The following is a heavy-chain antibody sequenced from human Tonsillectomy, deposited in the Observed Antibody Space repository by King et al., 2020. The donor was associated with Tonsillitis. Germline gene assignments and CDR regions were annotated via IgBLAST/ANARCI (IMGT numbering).Heavy chain of an antibody. J-gene: IGHJ4*02. CDR3: TRDLGPDYVWGSLDY. V-gene: IGHV3-49*03. Sequence: VQLVETGGGLVQPGRSLRLSCTASGFTFGDYAMSWFRQAPGKGLEWVGFIRSKAYGGTTEYAASVNGRFTISRDDSKSIAYLQMNSLKTEDTAVYYCTRDLGPDYVWGSLDYWGQGTLVTVSS. CDR2: IRSKAYGGTT. CDR1: GFTFGDYA. D-gene: IGHD3-16*01.